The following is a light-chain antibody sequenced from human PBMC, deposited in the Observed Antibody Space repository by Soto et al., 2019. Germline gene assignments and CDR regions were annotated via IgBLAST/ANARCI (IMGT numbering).Light chain of an antibody. CDR1: SSDVGGYNY. CDR3: TSYRSSSTLYV. V-gene: IGLV2-14*01. J-gene: IGLJ1*01. CDR2: EVS. Sequence: QSALTQPVSVSGSRGQSITISCTGTSSDVGGYNYVSWYQQHPDKAPKLMIYEVSTRPSEISNRFSASKSGNTASLTISGLQAEDEAEYYCTSYRSSSTLYVFGSGTKLTVL.